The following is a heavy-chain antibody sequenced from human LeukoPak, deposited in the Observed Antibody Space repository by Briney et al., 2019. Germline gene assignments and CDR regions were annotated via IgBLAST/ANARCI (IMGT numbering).Heavy chain of an antibody. CDR3: ARDRGTWNDDGFDY. D-gene: IGHD1-1*01. J-gene: IGHJ4*02. Sequence: ASETLSLTCTVSGGSISSYYWSWIRQPAGKGLEWIGRIYISGSTNYNPSLKSRVAMSVDTSKNQFSLKLSSVTAADTAVYYCARDRGTWNDDGFDYWGQGTLVTVSS. CDR2: IYISGST. CDR1: GGSISSYY. V-gene: IGHV4-4*07.